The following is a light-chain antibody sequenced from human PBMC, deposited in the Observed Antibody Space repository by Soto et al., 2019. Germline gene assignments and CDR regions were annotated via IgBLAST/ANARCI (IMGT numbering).Light chain of an antibody. CDR2: GAS. Sequence: IVLTQSPGTLSFSPGERATLSCRASQSVSSSYLAWYQHKPGQAPRLLIYGASSRATGIPDRFSGSASGTDFTLTISRQEPEDFAVYYCQEYGSSPHTFGEGTKLES. CDR1: QSVSSSY. CDR3: QEYGSSPHT. J-gene: IGKJ2*01. V-gene: IGKV3-20*01.